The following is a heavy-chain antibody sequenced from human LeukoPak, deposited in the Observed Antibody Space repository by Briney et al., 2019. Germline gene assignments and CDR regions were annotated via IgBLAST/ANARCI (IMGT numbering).Heavy chain of an antibody. D-gene: IGHD2-2*01. V-gene: IGHV3-30*02. CDR2: IRYDGSNK. Sequence: GGSLRLSCAASGFTFSSYGMHWVRQAPGKGLEWVAFIRYDGSNKYYADSVKGRFTISRDNSKNTLYLQMNSLRAEDTAVYYCARNGEVVVVPAATRTPPFDYWGQGTLVTVSS. J-gene: IGHJ4*02. CDR1: GFTFSSYG. CDR3: ARNGEVVVVPAATRTPPFDY.